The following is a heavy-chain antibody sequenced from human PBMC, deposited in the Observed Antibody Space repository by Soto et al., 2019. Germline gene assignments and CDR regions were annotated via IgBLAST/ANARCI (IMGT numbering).Heavy chain of an antibody. D-gene: IGHD1-1*01. CDR3: ARDLNGGMDV. V-gene: IGHV4-38-2*02. J-gene: IGHJ6*02. CDR2: IYHSGST. Sequence: SETLSLTCAVSVYSISSGYYWGCIRQPPGKGLEWIGSIYHSGSTYYNPSLKSRVTISVDTSKNQFSLKLSSVTAADTAVYYCARDLNGGMDVWGQGTTVTVSS. CDR1: VYSISSGYY.